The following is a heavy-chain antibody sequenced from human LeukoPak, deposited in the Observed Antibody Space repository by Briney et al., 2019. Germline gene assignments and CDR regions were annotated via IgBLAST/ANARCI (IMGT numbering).Heavy chain of an antibody. CDR3: ARDGATISFDY. Sequence: GGFLRLSCAASGFTFSSYSMNWVRQAPGKGLEWVSSISSSSYIYYADSVKGRFTISRDNAKNSLYLQMNSLRAEDTAVYYCARDGATISFDYWGQGTLVTVSS. D-gene: IGHD5-12*01. J-gene: IGHJ4*02. CDR2: ISSSSYI. CDR1: GFTFSSYS. V-gene: IGHV3-21*01.